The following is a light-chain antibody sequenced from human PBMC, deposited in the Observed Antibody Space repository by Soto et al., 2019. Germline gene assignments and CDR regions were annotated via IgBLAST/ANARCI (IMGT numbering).Light chain of an antibody. J-gene: IGLJ2*01. CDR1: NSDVGGYDS. CDR3: SSYSRITPRVV. Sequence: QSVLTQPASVSGSPGQSITISCTGSNSDVGGYDSVSWYQQFPGKAPKLLISEVRNRPSGVSNRFSGSKSGNTASLTISGLQADDEADYYCSSYSRITPRVVFGGGTKLTVL. V-gene: IGLV2-14*01. CDR2: EVR.